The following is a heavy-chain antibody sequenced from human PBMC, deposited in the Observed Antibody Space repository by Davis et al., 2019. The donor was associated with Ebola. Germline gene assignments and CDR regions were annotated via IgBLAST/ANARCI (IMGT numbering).Heavy chain of an antibody. J-gene: IGHJ4*02. Sequence: PEGSLRLSCAASGFTFSSYEMNWVRQAPGKGLEWISYISSSDSTIYYADSVKGRFTISRDNAKNSLYLQMNSLRAEDTAVYYCARGDRDDYVWGSYRRYFDYWGQGTLVTVSS. D-gene: IGHD3-16*02. CDR2: ISSSDSTI. CDR1: GFTFSSYE. V-gene: IGHV3-48*03. CDR3: ARGDRDDYVWGSYRRYFDY.